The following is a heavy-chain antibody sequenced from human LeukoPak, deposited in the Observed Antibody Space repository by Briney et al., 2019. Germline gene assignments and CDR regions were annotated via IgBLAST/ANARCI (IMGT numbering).Heavy chain of an antibody. CDR2: ISSSTGNT. CDR3: VRLPLGYCSSTSCLD. CDR1: GYNFNTYG. V-gene: IGHV1-18*01. Sequence: GASVKVSCKASGYNFNTYGISWVRQAPGRELEWMGWISSSTGNTKYAQKLQDRVTMTTDTSTSTAYLYLRNLRSDDTAVYYCVRLPLGYCSSTSCLDWGQGTLVTVSS. J-gene: IGHJ4*02. D-gene: IGHD2-2*01.